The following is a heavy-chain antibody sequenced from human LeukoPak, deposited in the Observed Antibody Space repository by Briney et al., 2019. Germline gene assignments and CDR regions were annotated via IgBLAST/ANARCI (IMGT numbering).Heavy chain of an antibody. CDR1: GGSISSGTYY. CDR2: ISDSGGTR. D-gene: IGHD5-12*01. V-gene: IGHV3-23*01. CDR3: AKDSYRVDSFTDY. J-gene: IGHJ4*02. Sequence: ETLSLTCIVSGGSISSGTYYWGWIRQPPGKGLQWVSGISDSGGTRYYADSVKGRFTISRDNSKNTVYLQMNSLRAEDTAVYYCAKDSYRVDSFTDYWGQGTLVTVSS.